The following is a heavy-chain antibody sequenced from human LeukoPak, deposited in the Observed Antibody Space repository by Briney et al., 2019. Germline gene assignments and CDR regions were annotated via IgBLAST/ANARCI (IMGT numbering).Heavy chain of an antibody. CDR3: AKDEPSCSGGSCYHNYFDY. J-gene: IGHJ4*02. Sequence: GRSLRLSCAASGFTFSSYAMHWVRQAPGKGLEWVAVISYDGSNKYYADSVKGRFTISRDNSKNTLYLQMNSLRAEDTAVYYCAKDEPSCSGGSCYHNYFDYWGQGTLVTVSS. CDR1: GFTFSSYA. V-gene: IGHV3-30*04. D-gene: IGHD2-15*01. CDR2: ISYDGSNK.